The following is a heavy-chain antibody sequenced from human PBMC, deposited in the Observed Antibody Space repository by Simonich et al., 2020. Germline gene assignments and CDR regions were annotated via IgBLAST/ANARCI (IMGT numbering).Heavy chain of an antibody. D-gene: IGHD3-22*01. CDR3: AKDLGERITMIVVVIDAFDI. J-gene: IGHJ3*02. V-gene: IGHV3-23*01. CDR2: ISGSGGST. CDR1: GFTFSSYA. Sequence: GGGLVQPGGSLRLSCAASGFTFSSYAMSWVRQAPGKGLEWVSAISGSGGSTYYADSVKGRFTISRDNSKNTLYLQMNSRRAEDTDVYYCAKDLGERITMIVVVIDAFDIWGQGTMVTVSS.